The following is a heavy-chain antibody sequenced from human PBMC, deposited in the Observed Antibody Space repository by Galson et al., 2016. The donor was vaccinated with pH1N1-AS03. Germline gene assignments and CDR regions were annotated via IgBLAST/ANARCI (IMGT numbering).Heavy chain of an antibody. Sequence: SLRLSCAASGFTFSSYSVNWVRQAPGKGLEWVSNLHGGGGSSYYADSVRGRFTIYRDNSRDTVYLQMNSLRVDDTAVYYCARGHGDWKGNYLDYWGQGTLVTVSS. CDR3: ARGHGDWKGNYLDY. J-gene: IGHJ4*02. D-gene: IGHD1-1*01. V-gene: IGHV3-23*01. CDR2: LHGGGGSS. CDR1: GFTFSSYS.